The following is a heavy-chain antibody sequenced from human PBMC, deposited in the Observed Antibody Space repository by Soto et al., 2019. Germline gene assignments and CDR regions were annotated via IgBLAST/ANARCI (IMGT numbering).Heavy chain of an antibody. CDR2: ISGSGGNT. Sequence: EVQLLESGGGLVQPGGSLRLSCAASGFTFSSYAMSWVRQAPGKGLEWVSAISGSGGNTYYADSVKGRFTISRDNSKNTLYLQMNSLRAEDTAVYYCAKGDLADSQTDYDYWGQGTLVTVSS. CDR3: AKGDLADSQTDYDY. J-gene: IGHJ4*02. CDR1: GFTFSSYA. V-gene: IGHV3-23*01. D-gene: IGHD2-21*02.